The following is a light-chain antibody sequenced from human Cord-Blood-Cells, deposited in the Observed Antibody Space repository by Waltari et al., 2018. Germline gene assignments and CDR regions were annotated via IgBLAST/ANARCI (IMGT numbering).Light chain of an antibody. CDR2: RNK. J-gene: IGLJ3*02. CDR3: AAWDDSLSGWV. Sequence: QSVLTQPPSASGTPGQRVTISCSGSSSNIGSNYVYWYQQLPGTAPKLLISRNKQRLSGVPDRFFGSKSGTSASRAISGLRSEDEADYYCAAWDDSLSGWVCGGGTKLTGL. V-gene: IGLV1-47*01. CDR1: SSNIGSNY.